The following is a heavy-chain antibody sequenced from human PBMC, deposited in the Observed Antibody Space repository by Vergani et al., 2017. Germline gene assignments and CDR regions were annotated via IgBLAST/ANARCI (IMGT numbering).Heavy chain of an antibody. Sequence: QVQLVESGGGVVQPGRSLRLSCAASGFTFHQYGMHWVRQAPGKGLEWVAVTWYDGNNKQYADSVKGRFTISRDNSKSTMYLQMNSLRDEDTGVYYCARDLRLLYNRVDPWGQGTLVTVAS. CDR2: TWYDGNNK. CDR3: ARDLRLLYNRVDP. CDR1: GFTFHQYG. J-gene: IGHJ5*02. D-gene: IGHD1-14*01. V-gene: IGHV3-33*01.